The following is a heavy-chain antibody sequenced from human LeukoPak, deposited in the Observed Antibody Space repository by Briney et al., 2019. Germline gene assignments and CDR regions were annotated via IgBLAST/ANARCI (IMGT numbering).Heavy chain of an antibody. CDR2: IYPGDSDT. CDR3: ARRLVYGDYKGTFDP. CDR1: GYSFTSYW. Sequence: GESLKISCKGSGYSFTSYWIGWVRQMPGKGLEWMGIIYPGDSDTRYSPSFQGQVTTSADKSISTAYLQWSSLKASDTAMYYCARRLVYGDYKGTFDPWGQGTLVTVSS. V-gene: IGHV5-51*01. J-gene: IGHJ5*02. D-gene: IGHD4-17*01.